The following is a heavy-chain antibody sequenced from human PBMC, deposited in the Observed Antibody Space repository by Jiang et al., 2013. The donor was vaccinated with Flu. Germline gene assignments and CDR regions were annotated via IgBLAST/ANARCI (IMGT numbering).Heavy chain of an antibody. CDR1: GGSFSDYY. D-gene: IGHD3-22*01. V-gene: IGHV4-34*01. CDR2: VTDSGST. Sequence: LLKPSETLSLTCAVYGGSFSDYYWSWIRQPPGKGLEWIGEVTDSGSTNYNPSLTSRVTMSVDTSKNQFSLKLTSVTAADTALYYCARGRGGYYDSSGYYYTYWGQGPWSTVSS. J-gene: IGHJ4*03. CDR3: ARGRGGYYDSSGYYYTY.